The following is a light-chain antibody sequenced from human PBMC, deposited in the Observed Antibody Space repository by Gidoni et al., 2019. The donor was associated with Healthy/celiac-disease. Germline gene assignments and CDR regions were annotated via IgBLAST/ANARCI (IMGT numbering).Light chain of an antibody. CDR2: EVS. CDR3: SSYAGSNNLV. Sequence: QSALTQPPSASGPPGQSVTISCTRTRSDVGGYNYVSWYQQHPGKAPKLMIYEVSKRPSGVPDRFSGSKSGNTTSLTVSGLQAEDEADYYCSSYAGSNNLVFGGGTKLTVL. J-gene: IGLJ2*01. CDR1: RSDVGGYNY. V-gene: IGLV2-8*01.